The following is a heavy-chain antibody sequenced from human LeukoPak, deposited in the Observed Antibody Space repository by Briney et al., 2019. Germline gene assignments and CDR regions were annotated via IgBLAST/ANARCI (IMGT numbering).Heavy chain of an antibody. J-gene: IGHJ5*02. CDR2: IYYSGST. Sequence: SETLSLTCTVSGGSISSSSYYWGWIRQPPGKGLEWIGSIYYSGSTYYNPSLKSRVTISVDTSKNQFSLKLSSVTAADTAVYYCARGADYLWFGELFTFDPWGQGTLVTVSS. V-gene: IGHV4-39*07. CDR1: GGSISSSSYY. CDR3: ARGADYLWFGELFTFDP. D-gene: IGHD3-10*01.